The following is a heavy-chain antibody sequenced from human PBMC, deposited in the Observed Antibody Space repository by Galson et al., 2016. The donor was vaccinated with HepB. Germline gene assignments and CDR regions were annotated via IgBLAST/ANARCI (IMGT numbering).Heavy chain of an antibody. CDR3: ARGGYDLWSGYYTFDY. CDR1: AYSFTSYA. D-gene: IGHD3-3*01. J-gene: IGHJ4*02. V-gene: IGHV1-3*01. CDR2: INAGNGNT. Sequence: SVKVSCKASAYSFTSYAMHWVRQAPGQRLEWMGWINAGNGNTKYSQKFQGRAAITRDTSASTAYMELSSLTSEDTAVYYCARGGYDLWSGYYTFDYWGQGTLVTVSS.